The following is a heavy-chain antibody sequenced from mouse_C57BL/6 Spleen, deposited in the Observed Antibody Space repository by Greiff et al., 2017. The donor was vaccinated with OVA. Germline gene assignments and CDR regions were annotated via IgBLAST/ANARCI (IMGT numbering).Heavy chain of an antibody. V-gene: IGHV1-80*01. CDR3: ARDLMDY. J-gene: IGHJ4*01. CDR2: IYPGDGDT. Sequence: QFQLQQSGAELVKPGASVKISCKPSGYAFSSYWINWVKHSTGKGLEWIVQIYPGDGDTNSTGKFKGKATLTADKSSSTAYMQLSSLTSEDSAVYFCARDLMDYWGQGTSVTVSS. CDR1: GYAFSSYW.